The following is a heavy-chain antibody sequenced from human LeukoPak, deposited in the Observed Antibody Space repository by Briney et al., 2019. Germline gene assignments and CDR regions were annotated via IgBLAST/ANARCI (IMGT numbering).Heavy chain of an antibody. Sequence: ASVKVSCKASGYTFTSYGISWVRQAPGQGLEWMGWISAYNGNTNYAQKLQGRVTMTTDTSTSTAYMELRSLRSDDTAVYYCARDFHEDSSGYYPYIDYWGQGTLVTVSS. D-gene: IGHD3-22*01. V-gene: IGHV1-18*01. J-gene: IGHJ4*02. CDR3: ARDFHEDSSGYYPYIDY. CDR1: GYTFTSYG. CDR2: ISAYNGNT.